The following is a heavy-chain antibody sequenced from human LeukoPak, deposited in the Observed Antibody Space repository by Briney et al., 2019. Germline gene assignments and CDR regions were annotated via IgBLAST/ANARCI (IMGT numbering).Heavy chain of an antibody. V-gene: IGHV4-59*01. D-gene: IGHD5-24*01. J-gene: IGHJ4*02. Sequence: SETLSLTCTVSGGSISSYYWSWIRQPPGKGLEWIGYIYYSGSTNYNPSLKSRVTISVDTSKNQFSLKLSSVTAADTAMYYCARAQLRDGYNFGYWGQGTLVTVSS. CDR1: GGSISSYY. CDR3: ARAQLRDGYNFGY. CDR2: IYYSGST.